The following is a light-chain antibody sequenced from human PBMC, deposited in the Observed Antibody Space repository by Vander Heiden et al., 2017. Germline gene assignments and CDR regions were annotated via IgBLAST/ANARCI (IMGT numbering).Light chain of an antibody. CDR2: EVN. Sequence: QSALTQPASGPGTPGQSITISCTGTSSDVGTYNLVSWYQHHPGKAPKLMIYEVNKRPSGVSNRFSGSKSGNTASLTISELQADDDTDYYCCSYAGSSTWVFGGGTKLTVL. V-gene: IGLV2-23*02. J-gene: IGLJ3*02. CDR1: SSDVGTYNL. CDR3: CSYAGSSTWV.